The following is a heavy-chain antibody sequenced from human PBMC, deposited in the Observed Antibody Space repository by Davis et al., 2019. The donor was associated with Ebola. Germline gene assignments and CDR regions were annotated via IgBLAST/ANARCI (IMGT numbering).Heavy chain of an antibody. CDR3: ARAAVGSTTTCSH. J-gene: IGHJ4*02. D-gene: IGHD2-2*01. CDR2: INPSGGST. V-gene: IGHV1-46*01. Sequence: ASVKVSCKASGYMFTSYYLHWVRQAPGQGLEWMGIINPSGGSTSYAQKFQGRVTMTRDTSTSTVYMELSSLKSEDTAMYYCARAAVGSTTTCSHWGQGTLVTVSS. CDR1: GYMFTSYY.